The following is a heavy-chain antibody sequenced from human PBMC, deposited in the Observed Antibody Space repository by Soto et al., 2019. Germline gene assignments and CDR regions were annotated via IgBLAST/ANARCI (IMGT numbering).Heavy chain of an antibody. CDR3: ARDCTNGVCYTSAESHNWFDP. CDR1: GGTFSSYA. D-gene: IGHD2-8*01. Sequence: QVPLVQSGAEVKKPGSSVKVSCKASGGTFSSYAISWVRQAPGQGLEWMGGIIPIFGTANYAQKFQGRVTITADESTSTAYMELSSLRSEDTAVYYCARDCTNGVCYTSAESHNWFDPWGQGTLVTVSS. CDR2: IIPIFGTA. J-gene: IGHJ5*02. V-gene: IGHV1-69*01.